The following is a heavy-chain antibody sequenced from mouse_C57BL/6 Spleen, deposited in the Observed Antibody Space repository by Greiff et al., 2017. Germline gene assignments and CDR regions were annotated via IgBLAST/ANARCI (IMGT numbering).Heavy chain of an antibody. CDR1: GYTFTSYW. V-gene: IGHV1-55*01. CDR3: ARRGFYYGSSDYAMDY. CDR2: IYPGSGST. J-gene: IGHJ4*01. D-gene: IGHD1-1*01. Sequence: VQLQQPGAELVKPGASVKMSCKASGYTFTSYWITWVKQRPGQGLEWIGDIYPGSGSTNYNEKFKSKATLTVDTSSSTAYMQLSSLTSEDSAVYYCARRGFYYGSSDYAMDYWGQGTSVTVSS.